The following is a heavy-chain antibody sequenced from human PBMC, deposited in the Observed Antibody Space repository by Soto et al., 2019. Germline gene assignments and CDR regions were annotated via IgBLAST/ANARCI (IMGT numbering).Heavy chain of an antibody. CDR3: AKEAGGSAAMVPCYFDY. Sequence: PGGSLRLSCAASGITFSNYVLSWVRQAPGKGLEWVSSISGSGTSTYYADSVKGRFSISRDTSKSTLYLHMSSLRADDTAIYYCAKEAGGSAAMVPCYFDYWGQGTLVTVSS. CDR2: ISGSGTST. CDR1: GITFSNYV. D-gene: IGHD5-18*01. V-gene: IGHV3-23*01. J-gene: IGHJ4*02.